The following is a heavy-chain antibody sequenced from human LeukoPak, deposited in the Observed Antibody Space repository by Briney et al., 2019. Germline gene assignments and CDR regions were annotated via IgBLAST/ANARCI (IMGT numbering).Heavy chain of an antibody. CDR2: ISGSGGST. CDR1: GFTFSSYA. CDR3: AKGSRSSGWYRKASYYFDY. Sequence: GGSLRLSCAASGFTFSSYAMSWVRQAPGKGLEWVSAISGSGGSTYYADSVKGRFTISSDNSKNTLYLQMNSLRAEDTAVYYCAKGSRSSGWYRKASYYFDYWGQGTLVTVSS. D-gene: IGHD6-19*01. V-gene: IGHV3-23*01. J-gene: IGHJ4*02.